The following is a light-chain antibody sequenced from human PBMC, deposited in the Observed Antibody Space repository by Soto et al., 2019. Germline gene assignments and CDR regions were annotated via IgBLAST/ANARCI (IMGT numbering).Light chain of an antibody. Sequence: EIVMTQSPATLSASPGERATLSCRASQTVNSNLAWYQKKPGQAPRLLIYGASTRAPGIPARFSGSGSGTEFTLTISSLQSEDFAVYYCQQYNNWPPLTFGGGTKVDIK. CDR2: GAS. CDR3: QQYNNWPPLT. J-gene: IGKJ4*01. CDR1: QTVNSN. V-gene: IGKV3D-15*01.